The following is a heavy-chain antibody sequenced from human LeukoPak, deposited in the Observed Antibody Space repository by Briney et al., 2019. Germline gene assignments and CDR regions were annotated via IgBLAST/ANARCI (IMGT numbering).Heavy chain of an antibody. V-gene: IGHV3-48*04. CDR3: ARDGYTGDYYFDY. CDR2: ISSSGSTI. D-gene: IGHD5-12*01. J-gene: IGHJ4*02. Sequence: GGSLRLSCAASGFTLSSYSMNWVRQAPEKGLEWVSYISSSGSTIYYADSVKGRFTISRDNAKNSLYLQMNSLRAEDTAVYYCARDGYTGDYYFDYWGQGTLVTVSS. CDR1: GFTLSSYS.